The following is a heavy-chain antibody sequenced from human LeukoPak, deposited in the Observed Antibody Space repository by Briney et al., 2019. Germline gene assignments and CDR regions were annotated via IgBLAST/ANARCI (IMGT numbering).Heavy chain of an antibody. CDR1: GGSISSYY. V-gene: IGHV4-59*08. Sequence: SETLSLTCTVSGGSISSYYWSWIRQPPGKGLEWIGYIYYSGSTNYNPSLKSRVTISVATSKNQFSLKLSSVTAADTAVYYCARHGTTLDAFDIWGQGTMVTVSS. J-gene: IGHJ3*02. D-gene: IGHD4-17*01. CDR2: IYYSGST. CDR3: ARHGTTLDAFDI.